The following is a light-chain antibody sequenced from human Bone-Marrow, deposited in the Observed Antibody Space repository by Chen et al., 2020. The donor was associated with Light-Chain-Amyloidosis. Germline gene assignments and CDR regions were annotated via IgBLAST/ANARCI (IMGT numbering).Light chain of an antibody. Sequence: SYVLTQPPSVSVAPGKTARITCGGNNIGSKSVHWYQQRPGQAPVLVVYDDEYRPSGIPERFSGSNSGNPATLTISRVEAGEEADYYCQVWDGSSDHWVFGGGTKLTVL. V-gene: IGLV3-21*03. J-gene: IGLJ3*02. CDR1: NIGSKS. CDR2: DDE. CDR3: QVWDGSSDHWV.